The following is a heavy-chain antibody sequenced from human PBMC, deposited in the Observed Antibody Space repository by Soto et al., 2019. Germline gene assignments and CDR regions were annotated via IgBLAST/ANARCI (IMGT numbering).Heavy chain of an antibody. D-gene: IGHD2-15*01. CDR2: INHSGST. V-gene: IGHV4-34*01. CDR1: GGSFSGYY. Sequence: QVQLQQWGAGLLKPSETLSLTCAVYGGSFSGYYWSWIRQPPGKGLEWIGEINHSGSTNYNPSLKSRVPISVDTSKIQFSLKLSSVTAADTAVYYCAPGGRGAFDIWGQGTMVTVSS. J-gene: IGHJ3*02. CDR3: APGGRGAFDI.